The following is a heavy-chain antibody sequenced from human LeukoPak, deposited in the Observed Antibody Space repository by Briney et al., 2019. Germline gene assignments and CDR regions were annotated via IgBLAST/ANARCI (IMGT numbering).Heavy chain of an antibody. CDR1: GYTFTNFY. CDR3: ARGPNQYGSGSFDS. Sequence: GASVKVSCKASGYTFTNFYMQWVRQAPGQGLEWMGISNPNSSNTSYAQKFQGRVTMTRDTSTSTGYMELSSLRSEGTAVYYCARGPNQYGSGSFDSWGQGTLVTVSS. CDR2: SNPNSSNT. V-gene: IGHV1-46*01. D-gene: IGHD3-10*01. J-gene: IGHJ4*02.